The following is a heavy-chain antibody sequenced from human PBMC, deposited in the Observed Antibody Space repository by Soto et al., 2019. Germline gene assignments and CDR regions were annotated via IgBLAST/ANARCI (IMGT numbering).Heavy chain of an antibody. CDR1: GGAISRYY. D-gene: IGHD3-22*01. V-gene: IGHV4-59*07. J-gene: IGHJ5*02. Sequence: PSDTRSVTGSVSGGAISRYYVGWVRQPPGKGLEWIGCIYYSGSTNYNPSLKSRVTLSVDTSKNQFSLRLTSVTAADTAVYYCGRYQNYYDSSGFPVGWFDPWGQGTLVTVSS. CDR3: GRYQNYYDSSGFPVGWFDP. CDR2: IYYSGST.